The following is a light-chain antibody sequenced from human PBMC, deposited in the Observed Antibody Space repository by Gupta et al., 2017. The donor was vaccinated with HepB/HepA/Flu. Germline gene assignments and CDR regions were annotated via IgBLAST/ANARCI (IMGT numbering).Light chain of an antibody. CDR2: AAS. CDR1: QDINSW. Sequence: DIQMTQSPSSVSASIGDRVTITCRARQDINSWLAWYQHKPGKAPKLLIYAASSLQSDVPSRFSGSGSGTDFTLTINSLQPEDFANYYCQQARSFPFTFGQGTRLEIK. J-gene: IGKJ5*01. V-gene: IGKV1-12*02. CDR3: QQARSFPFT.